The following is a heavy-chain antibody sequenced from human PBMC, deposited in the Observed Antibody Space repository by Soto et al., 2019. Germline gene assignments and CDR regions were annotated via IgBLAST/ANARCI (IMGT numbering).Heavy chain of an antibody. CDR1: GGTFSSYA. J-gene: IGHJ2*01. V-gene: IGHV1-69*12. Sequence: QVQLVQSGAEVKKPGSSVNVSCKASGGTFSSYAISWVGQAPGQGLEWMGGLIPIFGTANYAQKFQGRVTITADESTSTAYMELSSLRSEDTAVYYCASQVEGHYYGKTDWYFDLWGRGTLVTVSS. CDR2: LIPIFGTA. D-gene: IGHD3-10*01. CDR3: ASQVEGHYYGKTDWYFDL.